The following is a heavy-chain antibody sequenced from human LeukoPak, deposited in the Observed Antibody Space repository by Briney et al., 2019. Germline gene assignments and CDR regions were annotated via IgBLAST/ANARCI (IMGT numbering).Heavy chain of an antibody. D-gene: IGHD3-22*01. CDR1: GGSISSYY. CDR3: ARETYYYDSSGHDY. Sequence: SETLSLTCTVSGGSISSYYWSWIRQPPGKGLEWIGYIYYSGSTNYNPSLKSRVTISVDTSKNQFSLKLSSVTAADTAVYYCARETYYYDSSGHDYWGQGTLVTVSS. CDR2: IYYSGST. J-gene: IGHJ4*02. V-gene: IGHV4-59*01.